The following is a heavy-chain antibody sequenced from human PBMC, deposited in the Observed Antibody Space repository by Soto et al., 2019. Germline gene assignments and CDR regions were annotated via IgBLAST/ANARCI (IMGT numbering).Heavy chain of an antibody. CDR3: ARERRYCSGGTCSDGLDV. D-gene: IGHD2-15*01. J-gene: IGHJ6*02. V-gene: IGHV4-30-2*01. CDR2: IFDSEST. Sequence: QPQLRESGSGLVKASQTLSLTCVVSRASVNSGGYSWNWLRQPPGKALEWIGFIFDSESTYYNPSLKSRVTVSVERAKNKFSLKLTSMTAADTAVYYCARERRYCSGGTCSDGLDVWGQGTTVTVSS. CDR1: RASVNSGGYS.